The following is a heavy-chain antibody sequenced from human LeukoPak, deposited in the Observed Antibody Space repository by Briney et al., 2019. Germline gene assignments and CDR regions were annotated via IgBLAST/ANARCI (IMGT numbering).Heavy chain of an antibody. CDR1: GFTFSTYA. D-gene: IGHD6-19*01. V-gene: IGHV3-23*01. CDR2: VGAGGIGT. CDR3: AKGGWLDM. Sequence: ETGGSLRLSCAASGFTFSTYAMSWVRQAQGKGLEWDSVVGAGGIGTYYADSVKGRFTISRDDSKHTLYLQMSSLRAEDTALYYCAKGGWLDMWGQGTMVTVSS. J-gene: IGHJ3*02.